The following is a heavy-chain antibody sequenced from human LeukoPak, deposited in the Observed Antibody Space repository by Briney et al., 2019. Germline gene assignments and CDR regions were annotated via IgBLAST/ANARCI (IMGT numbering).Heavy chain of an antibody. CDR1: GGSVSSAAYY. D-gene: IGHD3-16*01. V-gene: IGHV4-61*02. J-gene: IGHJ4*02. Sequence: PSQTLSLSCGVSGGSVSSAAYYWTWIRQPAGKGLEWIGRIYTTGSTNYNPSLKSRVTISVDTSKNQFSLNLSSVTAADTAVYYYARSSGGGSFVYWGQGTLVTVSS. CDR2: IYTTGST. CDR3: ARSSGGGSFVY.